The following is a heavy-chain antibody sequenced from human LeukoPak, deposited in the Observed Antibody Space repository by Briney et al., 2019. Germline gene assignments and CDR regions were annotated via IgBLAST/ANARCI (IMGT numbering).Heavy chain of an antibody. D-gene: IGHD4-11*01. CDR2: IHHSGST. V-gene: IGHV4-38-2*02. J-gene: IGHJ5*02. CDR3: ARGPILDYSNYGFDP. Sequence: PSETLSLTCTVSGYSISSHYYWGWIRPPPGKGLEWIGTIHHSGSTYFNPSLKSRVTISVDTSKNQFSLKLSSVTAADTAVYFCARGPILDYSNYGFDPWGQGTLVTVSS. CDR1: GYSISSHYY.